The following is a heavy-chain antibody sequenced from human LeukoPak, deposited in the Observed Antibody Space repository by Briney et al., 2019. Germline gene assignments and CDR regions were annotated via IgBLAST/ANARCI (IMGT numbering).Heavy chain of an antibody. J-gene: IGHJ4*02. V-gene: IGHV4-30-4*01. CDR2: IYHSGST. Sequence: SQTLSLTCTVSGGSISSGDSYWSWIRQPPGKGLEWIGHIYHSGSTYYNPSLKSRIIMSVDKSENQFSLKVPSVTAAGRAVLFCTRVGLGERLRFDYWGQGSLVTVSS. D-gene: IGHD2-15*01. CDR1: GGSISSGDSY. CDR3: TRVGLGERLRFDY.